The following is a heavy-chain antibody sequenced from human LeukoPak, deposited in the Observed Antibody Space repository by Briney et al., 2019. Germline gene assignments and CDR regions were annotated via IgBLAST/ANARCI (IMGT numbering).Heavy chain of an antibody. CDR1: GYTFTSYG. D-gene: IGHD1-26*01. CDR3: ARPSMTSYYFDY. V-gene: IGHV1-18*01. CDR2: ISAYNGNT. Sequence: ASVKVSCKPSGYTFTSYGISWVRQAPAPGLEWMGWISAYNGNTNYAQKLQGRVTMTTDTSTSTAYMELRSLRSDDTAVYYCARPSMTSYYFDYWGQGTLVTVSS. J-gene: IGHJ4*02.